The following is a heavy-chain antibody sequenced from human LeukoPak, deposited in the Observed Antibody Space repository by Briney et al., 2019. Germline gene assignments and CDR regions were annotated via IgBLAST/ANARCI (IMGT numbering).Heavy chain of an antibody. CDR1: GYTFTGYY. D-gene: IGHD6-6*01. CDR3: ARDKYSSSLYYYMDV. V-gene: IGHV1-2*02. J-gene: IGHJ6*03. Sequence: ASVKVSCKASGYTFTGYYMHWVRQAPGQGLEWMGWINPNSGGTNYAQKFQGRVTMTRDTSISTAYMELSRLRSDDTAVYYCARDKYSSSLYYYMDVWGKGTTVTVSS. CDR2: INPNSGGT.